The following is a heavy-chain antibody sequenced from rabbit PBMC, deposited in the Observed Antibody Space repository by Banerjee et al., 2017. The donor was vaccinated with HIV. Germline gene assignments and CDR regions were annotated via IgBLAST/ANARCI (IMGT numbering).Heavy chain of an antibody. D-gene: IGHD1-1*01. Sequence: QSLEESGGDLVKPGASLTLTCTASGFSFSSRYYLCWVRQAPGKGLEWIACIYGGSSGITYYASWAKGRFTISKTSSTTVTLQMTRLTAADTATYFCARSTSGYDIGDLWGQGTLVTDS. V-gene: IGHV1S40*01. CDR1: GFSFSSRYY. CDR2: IYGGSSGIT. J-gene: IGHJ6*01. CDR3: ARSTSGYDIGDL.